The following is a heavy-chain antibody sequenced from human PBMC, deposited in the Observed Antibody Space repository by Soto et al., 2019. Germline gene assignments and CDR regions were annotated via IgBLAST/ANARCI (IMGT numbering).Heavy chain of an antibody. V-gene: IGHV1-69*02. CDR3: ASEPTVIVVPYFDS. CDR2: IIPILGIA. Sequence: QVQLVQSGAEVKKPGSSVKVSCKASGGTFSSYTISWVRQAPGQGLEWMGRIIPILGIANYAQKFQGRVTITAEQSTSTADMELSSLRSEDTAVYYCASEPTVIVVPYFDSWGQGTLVTVSS. J-gene: IGHJ4*02. CDR1: GGTFSSYT. D-gene: IGHD3-22*01.